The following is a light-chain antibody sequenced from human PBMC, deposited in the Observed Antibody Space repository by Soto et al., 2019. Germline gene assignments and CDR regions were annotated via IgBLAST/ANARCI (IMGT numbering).Light chain of an antibody. J-gene: IGLJ1*01. CDR2: EVS. V-gene: IGLV2-8*01. CDR1: SSDVGAYNY. Sequence: QSALTQPPSASGSHGQSVTLSCTGTSSDVGAYNYVSWYQQHPGKAPKLMIYEVSKRPSGVPDRFSGSKSGNTASLTVSGLQAEDETDYYCSSYAGSNTYVFGTGTKVTVL. CDR3: SSYAGSNTYV.